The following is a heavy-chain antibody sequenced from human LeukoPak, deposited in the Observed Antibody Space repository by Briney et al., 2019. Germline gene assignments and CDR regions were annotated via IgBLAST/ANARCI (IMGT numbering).Heavy chain of an antibody. J-gene: IGHJ6*03. CDR1: GYTYTGYY. CDR2: INPSSGGT. CDR3: ARDPRSTSVPHYYYYYMDV. D-gene: IGHD2-2*01. V-gene: IGHV1-2*02. Sequence: GASVKVSCKASGYTYTGYYIHWVRQAPGQGLEWMGWINPSSGGTNYAQKFQGRATMTRDTSITTAYMELSRLTSDDTAVYYCARDPRSTSVPHYYYYYMDVWGKGTTVTVSS.